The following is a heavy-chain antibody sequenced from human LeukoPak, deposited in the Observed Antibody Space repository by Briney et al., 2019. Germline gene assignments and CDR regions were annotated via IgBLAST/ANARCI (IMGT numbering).Heavy chain of an antibody. CDR1: GYTFTSYA. CDR2: INTNTGNP. CDR3: AREAPGIAVAGEFDY. V-gene: IGHV7-4-1*02. J-gene: IGHJ4*02. Sequence: ASVKVSCKASGYTFTSYAMNWVRQAPGQGLEWMGWINTNTGNPTYAQGFTGRFVFSLDTSVSTAYLRISSLKAEDTAVYYCAREAPGIAVAGEFDYWGQGTLVTVSS. D-gene: IGHD6-19*01.